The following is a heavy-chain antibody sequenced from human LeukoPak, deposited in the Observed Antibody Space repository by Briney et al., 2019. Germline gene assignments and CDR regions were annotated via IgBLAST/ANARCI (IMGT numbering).Heavy chain of an antibody. V-gene: IGHV3-23*01. J-gene: IGHJ4*02. CDR3: AKSLDGSGSYYNGDY. CDR1: GFTFSSYS. CDR2: ISGSGDST. D-gene: IGHD3-10*01. Sequence: GGSLRLSCAASGFTFSSYSMNWVRQAPGKGLEWVSTISGSGDSTYYADSVAGRFVISRDNSKNTLYLQMNSLRAEDTALYFCAKSLDGSGSYYNGDYWGQGTLVTVSS.